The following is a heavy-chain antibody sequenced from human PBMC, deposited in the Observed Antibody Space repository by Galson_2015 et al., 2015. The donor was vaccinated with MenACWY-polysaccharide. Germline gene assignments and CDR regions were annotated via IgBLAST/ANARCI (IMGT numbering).Heavy chain of an antibody. CDR2: IKQDGSEK. CDR1: GFTFSSFW. V-gene: IGHV3-7*01. J-gene: IGHJ2*01. D-gene: IGHD3-22*01. Sequence: SLRLSCAASGFTFSSFWMSWVRQAPGKGLEWVAIIKQDGSEKYYVDSVKGRFSISRDNAKNSLYLQMNSLRSEDTAVYYCARDPLDSSGYTRGSVFDLWG. CDR3: ARDPLDSSGYTRGSVFDL.